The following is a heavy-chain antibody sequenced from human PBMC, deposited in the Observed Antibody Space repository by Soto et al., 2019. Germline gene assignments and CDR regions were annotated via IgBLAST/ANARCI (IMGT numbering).Heavy chain of an antibody. J-gene: IGHJ4*02. D-gene: IGHD2-21*02. CDR1: GYTFTNYT. CDR3: ASGHCSGDCYSDY. CDR2: ISTGNSNT. Sequence: QVQLVQSGAEVKEPGASVKVSCKASGYTFTNYTMHWVRQAPGQGLEWLGWISTGNSNTKCSQRFQGRVTITWDTSATTTYIELTSLRSEDTAVYYCASGHCSGDCYSDYWGQGTLVTVSS. V-gene: IGHV1-3*04.